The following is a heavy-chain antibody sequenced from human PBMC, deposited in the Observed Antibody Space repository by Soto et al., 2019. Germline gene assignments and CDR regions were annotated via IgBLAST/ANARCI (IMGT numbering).Heavy chain of an antibody. J-gene: IGHJ4*02. CDR3: ARDYGHDCSGGNCYFYF. V-gene: IGHV1-69*13. Sequence: SVKVSCKASGGTFSRYAINWVRQAPGHGLEWMGGIIPLFGTAKYAQKFQGRVTITADESTSTAHMELSSLRSEDTAVYYCARDYGHDCSGGNCYFYFWGQGTLVTVSS. CDR2: IIPLFGTA. D-gene: IGHD2-15*01. CDR1: GGTFSRYA.